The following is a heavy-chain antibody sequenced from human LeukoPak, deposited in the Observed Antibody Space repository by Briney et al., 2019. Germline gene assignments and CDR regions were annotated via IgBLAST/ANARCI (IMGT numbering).Heavy chain of an antibody. CDR1: GGSISSSSYY. J-gene: IGHJ6*02. D-gene: IGHD3-10*01. CDR2: IYYSGST. Sequence: PSETLSLTCTVSGGSISSSSYYWGWIRQPPGKGLEWIGSIYYSGSTYYNPSLKSRVTISVDTSKNQLSLKLSSVTAADTAVYYCARVTMVRGGNYYGMDVWGQGTTVTVSS. V-gene: IGHV4-39*01. CDR3: ARVTMVRGGNYYGMDV.